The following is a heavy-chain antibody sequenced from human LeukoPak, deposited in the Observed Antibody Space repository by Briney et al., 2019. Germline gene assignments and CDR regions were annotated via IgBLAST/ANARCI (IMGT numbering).Heavy chain of an antibody. CDR2: INHSGST. V-gene: IGHV4-34*01. CDR1: GGSFSGYY. CDR3: ARRWEWLLYWIDP. J-gene: IGHJ5*02. Sequence: SETLSLTCAVYGGSFSGYYWSWIRQPPGKGLEWIGEINHSGSTNYNPSLKSRVTISVDTSKNQFSLKLSSVTAADTAVYYCARRWEWLLYWIDPWGQGTLVAVSS. D-gene: IGHD3-3*01.